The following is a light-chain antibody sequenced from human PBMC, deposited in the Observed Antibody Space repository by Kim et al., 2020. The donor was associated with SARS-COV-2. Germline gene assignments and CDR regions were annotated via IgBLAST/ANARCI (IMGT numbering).Light chain of an antibody. CDR1: SSNIVIGYD. Sequence: QRVPIHASWISSNIVIGYDDHLYQQRPVTAPKLLIQSSSHRPSGVPDRFSGSKSGTSASLAITGLQAEDGADYYCQCYDNRLSSWVFGGGTQLTVL. CDR3: QCYDNRLSSWV. V-gene: IGLV1-40*01. CDR2: SSS. J-gene: IGLJ3*02.